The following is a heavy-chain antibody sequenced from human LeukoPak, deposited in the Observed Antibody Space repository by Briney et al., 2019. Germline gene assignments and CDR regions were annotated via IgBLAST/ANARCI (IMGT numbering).Heavy chain of an antibody. J-gene: IGHJ4*02. CDR1: GGSISSGSYY. CDR3: ARVLSGSNLDY. CDR2: IYTSGST. D-gene: IGHD3-22*01. Sequence: SQTLSLTCPVSGGSISSGSYYWSWIRQPAGKGLEWIGRIYTSGSTNYSPSLRSRVTISVDTSKNQFSLRLSSVTAADTAVYYCARVLSGSNLDYWGQGTLVTVSS. V-gene: IGHV4-61*02.